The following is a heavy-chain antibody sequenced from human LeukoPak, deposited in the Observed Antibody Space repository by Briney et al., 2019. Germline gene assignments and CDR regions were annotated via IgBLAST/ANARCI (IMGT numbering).Heavy chain of an antibody. D-gene: IGHD3-9*01. CDR3: ARSLPDYDILTGSFLD. V-gene: IGHV4-34*01. CDR1: GGSFSGYY. Sequence: SETLSLTCAVYGGSFSGYYWSWIRQPPGKGLEWIGEINHSGSTNYNPSLKSRVTISVDTSKNQFPLKLSSVTAADTAVYYCARSLPDYDILTGSFLDWGQGTLVTVSS. CDR2: INHSGST. J-gene: IGHJ4*02.